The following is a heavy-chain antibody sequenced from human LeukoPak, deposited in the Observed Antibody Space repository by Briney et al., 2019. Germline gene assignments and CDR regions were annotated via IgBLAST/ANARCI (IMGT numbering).Heavy chain of an antibody. CDR2: ISGSGGST. Sequence: PGGSLRLSCAASGFTFSSYAMSWVRQAPGKGLEWVSAISGSGGSTYYADSVKGRFTISRDNAKNSLYLQMNSLRAEDTAVYYCASLPAKEWIFGVVGGYWGQGTLVTVSS. V-gene: IGHV3-23*01. CDR1: GFTFSSYA. CDR3: ASLPAKEWIFGVVGGY. D-gene: IGHD3-3*01. J-gene: IGHJ4*02.